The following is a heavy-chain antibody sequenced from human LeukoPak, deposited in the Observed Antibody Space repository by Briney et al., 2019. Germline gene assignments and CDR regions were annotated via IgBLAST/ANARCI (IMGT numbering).Heavy chain of an antibody. D-gene: IGHD3-22*01. CDR3: AKDTYYYDSSGYPDY. Sequence: PGGSLRLSCAASGFTFSSYGMHWVRQAPGKGLEWVAVISYDGSNKYYADSVKGRFTISRDNSKNTLYLQMNSLRAEDTAVYYCAKDTYYYDSSGYPDYWGQGTLVTAS. CDR1: GFTFSSYG. CDR2: ISYDGSNK. V-gene: IGHV3-30*18. J-gene: IGHJ4*02.